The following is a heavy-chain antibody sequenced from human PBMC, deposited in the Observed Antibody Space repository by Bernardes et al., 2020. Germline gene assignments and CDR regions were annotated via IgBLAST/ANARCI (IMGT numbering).Heavy chain of an antibody. Sequence: SGPTLVKPTETLTLTCTVSGFSLSNARMGVSWIRQPPGKALEWLAHIFSNDEKSYSTSLKSRLTISKDTSKSQVVLTMTNMDPVDTATYYCARIGRQRYPLRQQIWFDPWGQGTLVTVSS. D-gene: IGHD1-1*01. CDR1: GFSLSNARMG. CDR2: IFSNDEK. CDR3: ARIGRQRYPLRQQIWFDP. V-gene: IGHV2-26*01. J-gene: IGHJ5*02.